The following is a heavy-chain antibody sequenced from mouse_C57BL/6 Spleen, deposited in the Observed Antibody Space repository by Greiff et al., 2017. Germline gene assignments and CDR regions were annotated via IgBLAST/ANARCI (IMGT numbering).Heavy chain of an antibody. Sequence: EVQLQQSGPELVKPGASVKISCKASGYTFTDYYMNWVKQSHGKSLEWIGDINPNNGGTSYNQKFKGKATLTVDKSSSTAYMELRSLTSEDSAVYYCARGLDYYGSSYSAWFAYWGQGTLVTVSA. CDR2: INPNNGGT. J-gene: IGHJ3*01. V-gene: IGHV1-26*01. CDR1: GYTFTDYY. D-gene: IGHD1-1*01. CDR3: ARGLDYYGSSYSAWFAY.